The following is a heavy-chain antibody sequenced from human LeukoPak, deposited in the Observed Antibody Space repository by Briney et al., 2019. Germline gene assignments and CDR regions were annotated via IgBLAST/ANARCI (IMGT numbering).Heavy chain of an antibody. V-gene: IGHV1-69*01. Sequence: GASVKVSCKASGGTFSSYAISWVRQAPGQGLAWMGGIIPIFGTANYAQKFQGRVTITADESTSTAYMELSSLRSEDTAVYYCARGGYCSSTSCYTFDYWGQGTLVTVSS. CDR1: GGTFSSYA. D-gene: IGHD2-2*02. J-gene: IGHJ4*02. CDR3: ARGGYCSSTSCYTFDY. CDR2: IIPIFGTA.